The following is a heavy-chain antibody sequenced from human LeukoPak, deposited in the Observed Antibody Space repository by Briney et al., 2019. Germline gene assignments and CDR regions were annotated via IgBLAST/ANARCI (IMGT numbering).Heavy chain of an antibody. CDR2: INHSGST. D-gene: IGHD4-17*01. CDR1: GGSFSGYY. V-gene: IGHV4-34*01. Sequence: SETLSLTCAVYGGSFSGYYWGWIRQPPGKGLEWIGEINHSGSTNYNPSLKSRVTISVDTSKNQFSLKLSSVTAADTAVYYCARVTVTTGAYWGQGTLVTVSS. CDR3: ARVTVTTGAY. J-gene: IGHJ4*02.